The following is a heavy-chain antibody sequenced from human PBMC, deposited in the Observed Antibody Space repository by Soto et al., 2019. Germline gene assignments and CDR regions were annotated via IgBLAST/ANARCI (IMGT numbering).Heavy chain of an antibody. J-gene: IGHJ4*02. CDR3: AKAHYYGSGSGFDY. CDR2: ISGSGGST. CDR1: GFTFSSYA. V-gene: IGHV3-23*01. Sequence: GGSPRLSCAASGFTFSSYAMSWVRQAPGKGLEWVSAISGSGGSTYYADSVKGRFTISRDNSKNTLYLQMNSLRAEDTAVYYCAKAHYYGSGSGFDYWGQGTLVTVSS. D-gene: IGHD3-10*01.